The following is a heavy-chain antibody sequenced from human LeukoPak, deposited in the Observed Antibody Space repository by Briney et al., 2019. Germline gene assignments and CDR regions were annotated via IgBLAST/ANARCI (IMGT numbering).Heavy chain of an antibody. V-gene: IGHV3-9*01. Sequence: GGSLRLSCAASGFTFDNYAMNWVRQVPGKGLEWISLISWNSGTIGYADSVKGRFTISRDNANNFLYLQMNSLRAEDSALYYCARAYKDRSLAGKKEFFQHWGQGTLVTVSS. CDR2: ISWNSGTI. J-gene: IGHJ1*01. CDR3: ARAYKDRSLAGKKEFFQH. D-gene: IGHD6-19*01. CDR1: GFTFDNYA.